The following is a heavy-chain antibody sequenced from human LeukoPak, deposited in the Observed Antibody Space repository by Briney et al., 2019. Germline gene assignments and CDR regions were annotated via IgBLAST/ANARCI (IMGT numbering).Heavy chain of an antibody. CDR1: GFTFSSHW. D-gene: IGHD6-13*01. CDR2: INSDGSST. V-gene: IGHV3-74*01. CDR3: ARVKLATQTAWFDP. Sequence: GGTLRLSCAASGFTFSSHWMRWLRQAPGKGLVWVSRINSDGSSTSYADSVKGRFTISRDNAKNTLYLQMNSLRAEDTAVYYCARVKLATQTAWFDPWGQGTLVTVSS. J-gene: IGHJ5*02.